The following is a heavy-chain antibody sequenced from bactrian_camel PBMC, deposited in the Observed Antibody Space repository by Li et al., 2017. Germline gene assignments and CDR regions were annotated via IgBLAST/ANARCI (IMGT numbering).Heavy chain of an antibody. CDR3: ASKYDGSWFGGVGY. D-gene: IGHD6*01. V-gene: IGHV3S40*01. J-gene: IGHJ6*01. CDR1: GFTLSSAV. Sequence: QLVESGGGLVQPGGSLRLSCAASGFTLSSAVMSWVRQAPGKGLEWVSGIEPGGDIAVCSDFVRDRFTISRDNAKNTLYLKISGLKAEDTAVYYCASKYDGSWFGGVGYWGQGTQVTVS. CDR2: IEPGGDIA.